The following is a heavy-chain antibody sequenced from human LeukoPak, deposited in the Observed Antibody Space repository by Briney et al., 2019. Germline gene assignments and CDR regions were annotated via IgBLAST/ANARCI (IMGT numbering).Heavy chain of an antibody. CDR3: ARHSYYYDSSGYSFDY. Sequence: PSETLSLTCTVSGGSISSGSYYWSWIRQPAGKELEWIGRIYTSGGTNYNPSLKSRVTISVDTSKNQFSLKLSSVTAADTAVYYCARHSYYYDSSGYSFDYWGQGTLVTVSS. D-gene: IGHD3-22*01. CDR2: IYTSGGT. J-gene: IGHJ4*02. V-gene: IGHV4-61*02. CDR1: GGSISSGSYY.